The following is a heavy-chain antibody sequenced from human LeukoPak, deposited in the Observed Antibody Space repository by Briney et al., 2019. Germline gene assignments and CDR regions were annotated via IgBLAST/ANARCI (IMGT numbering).Heavy chain of an antibody. CDR1: GGTFSSYA. D-gene: IGHD3-10*01. J-gene: IGHJ6*03. V-gene: IGHV1-69*06. CDR3: ARGRYDLYYYYYYMDV. CDR2: IIPIFGTA. Sequence: ASVKVSCKASGGTFSSYAISWVRQAPGQGLEWMGGIIPIFGTANYAQKFQGRVTITADKSTSTAYMELSSLRSEDTAVYYCARGRYDLYYYYYYMDVWGKGTTVTVSS.